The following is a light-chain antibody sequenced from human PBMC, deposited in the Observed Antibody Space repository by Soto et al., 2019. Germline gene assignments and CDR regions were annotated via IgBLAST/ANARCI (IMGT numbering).Light chain of an antibody. V-gene: IGKV1-5*01. CDR1: QSISSY. Sequence: DIQMTQSPPYVSASVGDRVTITCRASQSISSYLNWYQQKPGKAPKLLIYDASSLESGVPSRFSGSGSGTEFTLTISSLQPDDFATYYCQQYNSYSWTFGQGTKVDIK. CDR3: QQYNSYSWT. CDR2: DAS. J-gene: IGKJ1*01.